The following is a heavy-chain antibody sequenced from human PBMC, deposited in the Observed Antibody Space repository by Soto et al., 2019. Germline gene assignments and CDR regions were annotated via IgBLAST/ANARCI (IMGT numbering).Heavy chain of an antibody. CDR3: ARPTYYYDSSGYMYWFDP. CDR1: GVSISSSSYY. D-gene: IGHD3-22*01. CDR2: IYYSGST. J-gene: IGHJ5*02. Sequence: SETLSLTCTVSGVSISSSSYYWGWIRQPPGKGLEWIGSIYYSGSTYYNPSLKSRVTISVDTSKNQFSLKLSSVTAADTAVYYCARPTYYYDSSGYMYWFDPWGQGTLVTVS. V-gene: IGHV4-39*01.